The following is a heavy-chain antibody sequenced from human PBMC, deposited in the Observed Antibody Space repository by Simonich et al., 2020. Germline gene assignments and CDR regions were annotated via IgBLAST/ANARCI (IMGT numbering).Heavy chain of an antibody. CDR1: GYTFTGYY. V-gene: IGHV1-2*02. CDR3: ARDLRGSYYYYYYMDV. J-gene: IGHJ6*03. D-gene: IGHD1-26*01. CDR2: INPTSGGQ. Sequence: QVKLVQSGAEVKKPGASVKVSCKASGYTFTGYYMHWVRQAPGQGLEEMAGINPTSGGQNYAQKFQGRVTMTRDTSNSTAYMELSRLRSDDTAVYYCARDLRGSYYYYYYMDVWDKGTTVTVSS.